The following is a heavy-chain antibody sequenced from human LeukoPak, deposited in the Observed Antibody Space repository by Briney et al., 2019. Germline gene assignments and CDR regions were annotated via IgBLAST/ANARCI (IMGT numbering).Heavy chain of an antibody. CDR3: ARHWVVTPNY. J-gene: IGHJ4*02. CDR2: IYYSGSA. Sequence: SETLSLTCIVSGGSISNSSYYWGWIRQPPGTGLEWIGSIYYSGSAYYNPSLKSRVTISVDTSKNQFSLKLTSVTAAVTAVYYCARHWVVTPNYWGQGTLVTVSS. D-gene: IGHD4-23*01. CDR1: GGSISNSSYY. V-gene: IGHV4-39*01.